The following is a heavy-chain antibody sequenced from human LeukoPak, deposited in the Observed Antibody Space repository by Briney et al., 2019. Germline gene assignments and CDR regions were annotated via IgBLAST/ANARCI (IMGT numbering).Heavy chain of an antibody. CDR3: ARLGPTPQTYYYDSSGYLHPPLDY. Sequence: GESLKISCKGSGYSFTSYWIGWVRQMPGKGLEWMGIIYPGDSDTRYSPSFQGQVTISADKSISTAYLQWSSLKASDTAMYYCARLGPTPQTYYYDSSGYLHPPLDYWGQGTLVTVSS. D-gene: IGHD3-22*01. CDR1: GYSFTSYW. J-gene: IGHJ4*02. CDR2: IYPGDSDT. V-gene: IGHV5-51*01.